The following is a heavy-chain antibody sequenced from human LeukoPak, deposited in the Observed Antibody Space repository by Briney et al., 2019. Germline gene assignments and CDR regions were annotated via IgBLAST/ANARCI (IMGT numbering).Heavy chain of an antibody. CDR2: ISYDGSNK. Sequence: GGSLRLSCAASGFTFSSYGMHWVRQAPGKGLEWVAVISYDGSNKYYADSVKGRFTISRDNSKNTLYLQMNSLRAEDTAVYYCAKDSSYSSGYSYGYYFDCWGQGTLVTVSS. CDR3: AKDSSYSSGYSYGYYFDC. D-gene: IGHD5-18*01. V-gene: IGHV3-30*18. J-gene: IGHJ4*02. CDR1: GFTFSSYG.